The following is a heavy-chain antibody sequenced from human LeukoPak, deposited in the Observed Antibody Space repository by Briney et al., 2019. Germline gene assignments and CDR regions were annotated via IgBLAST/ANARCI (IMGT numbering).Heavy chain of an antibody. V-gene: IGHV4-39*01. D-gene: IGHD2-21*02. CDR2: IYYSGST. CDR1: GGSISSSSYY. CDR3: ASLAYCGGDCYSGWFDP. J-gene: IGHJ5*02. Sequence: SETLSLTCTVSGGSISSSSYYWGWIRQPPGKGLEWIGSIYYSGSTYYNPSLKSRVTISVDTSKNQFSLKLSSVTAADTAVYYYASLAYCGGDCYSGWFDPWGQGTLVTVSS.